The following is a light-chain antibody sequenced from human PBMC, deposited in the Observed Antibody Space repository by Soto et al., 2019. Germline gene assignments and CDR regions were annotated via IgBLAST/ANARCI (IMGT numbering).Light chain of an antibody. J-gene: IGLJ3*02. CDR3: AAWDERPNAPV. CDR1: NSNIGRNT. V-gene: IGLV1-44*01. CDR2: SNN. Sequence: QSVLTQPPSASGTPGQRVTISCSGSNSNIGRNTVNWYQQLPGAAPSLLIYSNNQRPSGVPDRFSGSKSGTSASLAISGLQSEDDADYYCAAWDERPNAPVFGGGTQLTVL.